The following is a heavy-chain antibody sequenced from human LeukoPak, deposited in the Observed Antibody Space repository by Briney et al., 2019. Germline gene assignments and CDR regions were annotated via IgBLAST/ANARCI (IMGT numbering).Heavy chain of an antibody. D-gene: IGHD3-10*01. V-gene: IGHV3-7*01. J-gene: IGHJ4*02. CDR1: GFTFDDYG. CDR2: IKQDGSEK. CDR3: ARDLWFGELYY. Sequence: GGSLRLSCAASGFTFDDYGMSWVRQAPGKGLEWVANIKQDGSEKYYVDSVKGRFTISRDNAKNSLYLQMNSLRAEDTAVYYCARDLWFGELYYWGQGTLVTVSS.